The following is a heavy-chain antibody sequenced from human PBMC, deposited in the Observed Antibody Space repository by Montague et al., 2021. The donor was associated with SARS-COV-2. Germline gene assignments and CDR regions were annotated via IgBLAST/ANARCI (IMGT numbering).Heavy chain of an antibody. D-gene: IGHD3-9*01. Sequence: SETLSLTCTVSGGSISTYYWNWIRQFPGKGLEWIGYIDYSGSTNXNPSLQSRVIISVDRSKIQFSLKLNSVTAADTAIYYCARLPYDNCYGMDVWGQGTTVTVSS. CDR2: IDYSGST. CDR3: ARLPYDNCYGMDV. V-gene: IGHV4-59*01. J-gene: IGHJ6*02. CDR1: GGSISTYY.